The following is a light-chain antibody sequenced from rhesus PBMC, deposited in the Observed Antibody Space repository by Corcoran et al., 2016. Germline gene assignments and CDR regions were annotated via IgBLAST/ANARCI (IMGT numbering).Light chain of an antibody. Sequence: DIQMTQSPSSLSASVGDRVTITCRASQGINNYLSWYQQKTGKVLKPLIYYASSLETGVPSRFSGSRSGTDYTLPINSLQPEDIATYYCQQYNNSPLTFGGGTKVEIK. V-gene: IGKV1-66*01. CDR1: QGINNY. CDR3: QQYNNSPLT. CDR2: YAS. J-gene: IGKJ4*01.